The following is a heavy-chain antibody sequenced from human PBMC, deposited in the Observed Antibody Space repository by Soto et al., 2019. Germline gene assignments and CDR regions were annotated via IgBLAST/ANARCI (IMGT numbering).Heavy chain of an antibody. J-gene: IGHJ4*02. CDR3: ARGPQPAANYFDY. V-gene: IGHV3-23*01. D-gene: IGHD2-2*01. Sequence: GGSLRLSCAASGFTFSSYAMSWVRQAPGKVLEWVSTISSRGTSTYYARSMTGRFTISRDNSKNTLYLQMNSLRDDDTAVYFCARGPQPAANYFDYWGQGIPVTVSS. CDR1: GFTFSSYA. CDR2: ISSRGTST.